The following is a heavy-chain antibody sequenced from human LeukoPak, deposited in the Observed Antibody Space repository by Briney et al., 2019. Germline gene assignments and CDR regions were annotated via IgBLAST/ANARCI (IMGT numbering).Heavy chain of an antibody. J-gene: IGHJ5*02. V-gene: IGHV3-33*06. CDR3: AKSWGAATTDPNWFDP. CDR2: IWYDGSDK. D-gene: IGHD4-17*01. CDR1: GFTFSSYG. Sequence: QPGRSLRLSCAASGFTFSSYGMHWVRQAPGKGLEWVAVIWYDGSDKYYTDSVKGRFTISRDNYKETLYLQMNSLRAEDTAVYYCAKSWGAATTDPNWFDPWGQGTLVTVSS.